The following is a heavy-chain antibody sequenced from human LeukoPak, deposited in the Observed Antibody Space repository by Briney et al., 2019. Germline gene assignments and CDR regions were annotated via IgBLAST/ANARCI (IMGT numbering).Heavy chain of an antibody. CDR1: GFTFSSYA. V-gene: IGHV3-48*04. D-gene: IGHD3-22*01. Sequence: GGSLRLSCAASGFTFSSYAMSWVRQAPGKGLEWVSYISSSGSTIYYADSVKGRFTISRDNAKNSLYLQMNSLRAEDTAVYYCARDRTYYYDSSGYLHWGQGTLVTVSS. J-gene: IGHJ4*02. CDR2: ISSSGSTI. CDR3: ARDRTYYYDSSGYLH.